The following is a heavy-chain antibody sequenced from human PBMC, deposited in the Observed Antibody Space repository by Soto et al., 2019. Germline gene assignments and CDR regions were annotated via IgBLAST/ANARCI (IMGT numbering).Heavy chain of an antibody. V-gene: IGHV1-58*02. Sequence: SVKVSCKASGFTFTSSAMQWVRQARGQRLERIGWIVVGSGNTNYAQKFQERVTITRDMSTSTAYMELSSLRSEDTAVYYGAAGRYSTIFGPRPPPRMDVPGKGTTVTVSS. J-gene: IGHJ6*03. CDR3: AAGRYSTIFGPRPPPRMDV. D-gene: IGHD3-3*01. CDR2: IVVGSGNT. CDR1: GFTFTSSA.